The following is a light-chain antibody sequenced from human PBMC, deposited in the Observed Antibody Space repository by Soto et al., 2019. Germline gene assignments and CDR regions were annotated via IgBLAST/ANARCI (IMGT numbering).Light chain of an antibody. V-gene: IGLV2-23*01. CDR3: CSYAGSSSAVV. Sequence: QSVLTQPASVSGSPGQSITISCTGTNSVVGSYNLVSWYQQHPGKAPKLMIYEGSKRPSGVSNRFSGSKSGNTASLPISGLQTEDEADYYSCSYAGSSSAVVFGGGTKLTVL. J-gene: IGLJ2*01. CDR1: NSVVGSYNL. CDR2: EGS.